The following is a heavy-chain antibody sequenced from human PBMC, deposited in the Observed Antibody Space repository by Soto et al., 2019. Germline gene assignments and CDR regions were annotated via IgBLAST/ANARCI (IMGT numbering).Heavy chain of an antibody. CDR1: GFSLTTNGVG. Sequence: QITLKESGPTLVKPTQTLTLTCTFSGFSLTTNGVGVGWIRQPPGKALEWLALIYWDDDKRYSPSLNSRLTITKHTPNNQVVLTMTNMDPVDTATYCGAHRRGAPGHFDSWGQGTLVTVSS. CDR2: IYWDDDK. D-gene: IGHD2-2*01. CDR3: AHRRGAPGHFDS. J-gene: IGHJ4*02. V-gene: IGHV2-5*02.